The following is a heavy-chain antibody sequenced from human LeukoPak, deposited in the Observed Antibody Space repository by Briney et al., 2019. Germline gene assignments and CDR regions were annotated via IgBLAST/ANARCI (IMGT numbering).Heavy chain of an antibody. D-gene: IGHD3-22*01. J-gene: IGHJ4*02. CDR3: ARTSPRRQKYYYDSSGSADY. CDR1: GGSISSYY. V-gene: IGHV4-59*12. Sequence: PSETLSLTCTVSGGSISSYYWSWIRQPPGKGLEWIGYIYYSGSTNYNPSLKSRVTISVDTSKNQFSLKLSSVTAADTAVYYCARTSPRRQKYYYDSSGSADYWGQGTLVTVSS. CDR2: IYYSGST.